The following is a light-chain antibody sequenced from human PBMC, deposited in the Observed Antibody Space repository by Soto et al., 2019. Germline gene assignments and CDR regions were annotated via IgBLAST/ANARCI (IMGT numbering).Light chain of an antibody. CDR3: QQTDSYPST. V-gene: IGKV1-13*02. CDR2: AAS. Sequence: LTQSPYTLSASVGDRVTITCRASQVINSFLAWYQQKPGKAPKLLIYAASSLQTGVPSRFSGSGSATDFTLTINSLQPEDFATYYCQQTDSYPSTFGGGTKVDIK. J-gene: IGKJ4*01. CDR1: QVINSF.